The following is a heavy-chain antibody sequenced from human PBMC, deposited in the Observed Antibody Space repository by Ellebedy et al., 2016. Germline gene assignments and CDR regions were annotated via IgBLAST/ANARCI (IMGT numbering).Heavy chain of an antibody. V-gene: IGHV3-30*04. CDR2: ISSDGGYR. Sequence: GESLKISCAASGFTFNNFALHWVRQAPGKGPEWVSFISSDGGYRRYLDSVKGRFTISRDNTKNLAYLEMNSLTPEDTAVYWCVRDGRGAQSIAVAGTLLDWGQGAQVTVSS. D-gene: IGHD6-19*01. CDR3: VRDGRGAQSIAVAGTLLD. CDR1: GFTFNNFA. J-gene: IGHJ4*02.